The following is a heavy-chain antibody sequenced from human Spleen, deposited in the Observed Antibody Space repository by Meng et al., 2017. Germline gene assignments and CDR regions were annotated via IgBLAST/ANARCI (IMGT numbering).Heavy chain of an antibody. Sequence: SETLSLTCAVYGGSFSGYYWSWIRQPPGKGLEWIGEINHSGSTNYNPSLKSRVSISVDTSKNQFSLKLRSVTAADTTVYSCARAHYGDYFDYWGQGTLVTVSS. CDR2: INHSGST. CDR3: ARAHYGDYFDY. CDR1: GGSFSGYY. J-gene: IGHJ4*02. V-gene: IGHV4-34*01. D-gene: IGHD4-17*01.